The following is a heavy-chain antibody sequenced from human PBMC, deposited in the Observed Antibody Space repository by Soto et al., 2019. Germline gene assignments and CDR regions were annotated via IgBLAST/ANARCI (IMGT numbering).Heavy chain of an antibody. D-gene: IGHD3-9*01. CDR1: GGSISSYY. CDR3: ARAIYDILTMDV. V-gene: IGHV4-59*01. Sequence: NPSETLSLTCTVSGGSISSYYWSWIRQPPGKGLEWIGYIYYSGSTNYNPSLKSRVTISVDTSKNQFSLKLSSVTAADTAVYYCARAIYDILTMDVWGQGTTVTVS. CDR2: IYYSGST. J-gene: IGHJ6*02.